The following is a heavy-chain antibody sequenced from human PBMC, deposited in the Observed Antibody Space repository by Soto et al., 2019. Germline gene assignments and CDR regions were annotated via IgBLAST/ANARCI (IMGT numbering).Heavy chain of an antibody. D-gene: IGHD3-3*01. J-gene: IGHJ4*02. CDR2: IWHDGSNK. V-gene: IGHV3-33*01. Sequence: QVQLVESGGGVVQPGRSLRLSCAASGFTFSTYSMHWVRQAPGKGPEWVSLIWHDGSNKYYADSVKGRFTISRDNSKNTLYLQMHSLRAEDTAVNSCARGRVVINPSYDFDYWGQGTLVTVSS. CDR1: GFTFSTYS. CDR3: ARGRVVINPSYDFDY.